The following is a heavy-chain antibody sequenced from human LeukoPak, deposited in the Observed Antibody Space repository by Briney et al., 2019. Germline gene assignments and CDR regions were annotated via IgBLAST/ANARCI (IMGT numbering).Heavy chain of an antibody. CDR2: IFHSGTT. D-gene: IGHD4-17*01. CDR1: DEVITSNNW. Sequence: SETLSLTCTVSDEVITSNNWWSWVRQSPGKGLEWIGEIFHSGTTRYKASLESRVTMLLDTSKNQFSLKLSSVTAADTAVYYCAREGDDYGDYVVGYYGMDVWGQGTTVTVSS. V-gene: IGHV4-4*02. CDR3: AREGDDYGDYVVGYYGMDV. J-gene: IGHJ6*02.